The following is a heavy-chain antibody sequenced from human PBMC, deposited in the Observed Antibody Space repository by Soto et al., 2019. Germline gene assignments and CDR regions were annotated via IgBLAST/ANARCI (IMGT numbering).Heavy chain of an antibody. CDR3: ARGPFYGPDTRYYYGMDV. CDR1: GDSVSSNSAA. D-gene: IGHD3-10*01. V-gene: IGHV6-1*01. Sequence: SQTLSLTCAISGDSVSSNSAAWTWIRQSPSRGLEWLGRTYYRSKWYNDYAVSVKSRITINPDTSKNQFSLQLNSVTPEDTAVYYCARGPFYGPDTRYYYGMDVWGQGTTVTVSS. J-gene: IGHJ6*02. CDR2: TYYRSKWYN.